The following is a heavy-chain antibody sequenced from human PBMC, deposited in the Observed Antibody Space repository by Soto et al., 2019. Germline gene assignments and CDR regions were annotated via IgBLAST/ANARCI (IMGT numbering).Heavy chain of an antibody. D-gene: IGHD6-19*01. V-gene: IGHV3-7*01. CDR1: GFTFRSYW. J-gene: IGHJ4*02. Sequence: GGSLRLSCEASGFTFRSYWMSWVRQAPGKGLEWVANVRQDGSQKYLVDSVKGRFTISRDNAKNSMYLQMNSLRAEDTAVYDCVRDGSSGWHFDSWGQGTLVTVSS. CDR2: VRQDGSQK. CDR3: VRDGSSGWHFDS.